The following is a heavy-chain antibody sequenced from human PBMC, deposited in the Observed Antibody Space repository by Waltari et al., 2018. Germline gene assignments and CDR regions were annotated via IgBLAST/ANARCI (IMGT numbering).Heavy chain of an antibody. Sequence: EVQLVQSGAEVKKPGASLKISCKGSGYSFTSYWIGWVRQMPGKGLEWMGINYPGDSDPRSSPSVQGQVTISADKAISTAYLQWSSLKASDTAMYYGAGCLVRLFNKGSALDIWGQGTMVTGSS. J-gene: IGHJ3*02. CDR2: NYPGDSDP. CDR1: GYSFTSYW. CDR3: AGCLVRLFNKGSALDI. D-gene: IGHD3-22*01. V-gene: IGHV5-51*01.